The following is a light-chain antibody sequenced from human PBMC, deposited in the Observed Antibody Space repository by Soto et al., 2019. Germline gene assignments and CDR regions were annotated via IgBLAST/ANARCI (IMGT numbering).Light chain of an antibody. Sequence: QSVLTQPASVSGSLGQSITISCTGTSSDVGGFNYVSWYQQHPGKAPKLMIYEVSNRPSGVSNRFSGSKSGNTASLTISGLQAEYEADYYCSSYTSSSTYVFVSGTKLTVL. J-gene: IGLJ1*01. CDR2: EVS. CDR1: SSDVGGFNY. CDR3: SSYTSSSTYV. V-gene: IGLV2-14*01.